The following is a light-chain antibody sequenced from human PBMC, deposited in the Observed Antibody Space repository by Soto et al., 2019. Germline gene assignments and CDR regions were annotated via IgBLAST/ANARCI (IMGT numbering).Light chain of an antibody. Sequence: DIVLTQSPATLSLSPGERATLSCRASQSVSSYLAWYQQKPGQAPRLLIYDASNRATGIPARFSGSGSGTDFTLTISSLEPEDFAVYYCQQRSYWLTFGGGTKVEI. V-gene: IGKV3-11*01. CDR1: QSVSSY. CDR2: DAS. CDR3: QQRSYWLT. J-gene: IGKJ4*01.